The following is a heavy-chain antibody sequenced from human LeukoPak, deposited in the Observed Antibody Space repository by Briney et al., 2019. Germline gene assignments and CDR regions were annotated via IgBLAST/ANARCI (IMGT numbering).Heavy chain of an antibody. J-gene: IGHJ1*01. D-gene: IGHD3-10*01. Sequence: PGGSLRLSCAASGFTVSSNYMSWVRQAPGKGLGWVSVIYSGGSTYYADSVKGRFTISRDNSKNTLYLQMNSLRAEDTAVYYCASSTMEQPSAEYFQNWGQGTLVTVSS. V-gene: IGHV3-53*01. CDR3: ASSTMEQPSAEYFQN. CDR1: GFTVSSNY. CDR2: IYSGGST.